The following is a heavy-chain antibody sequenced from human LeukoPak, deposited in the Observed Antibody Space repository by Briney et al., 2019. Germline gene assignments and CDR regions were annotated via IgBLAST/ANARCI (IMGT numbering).Heavy chain of an antibody. Sequence: PGGSLRLSCAASGFTFSSYEMNWVRQAPGKGLEWVSYISSSGSTIYYADSVKSRFTISRDNAKNSLYLQMNSLRAEDTAVYYCARSLFPSPKSARYYDILTGYYRISPLDYWGQGTLVTVSS. V-gene: IGHV3-48*03. CDR1: GFTFSSYE. CDR3: ARSLFPSPKSARYYDILTGYYRISPLDY. J-gene: IGHJ4*02. CDR2: ISSSGSTI. D-gene: IGHD3-9*01.